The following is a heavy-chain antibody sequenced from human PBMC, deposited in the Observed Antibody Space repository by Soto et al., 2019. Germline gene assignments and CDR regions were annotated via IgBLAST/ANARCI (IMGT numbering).Heavy chain of an antibody. D-gene: IGHD6-13*01. CDR2: IIPIFGTA. J-gene: IGHJ3*02. CDR1: GGTFSSYA. Sequence: ASVKVSCKASGGTFSSYAISWVRQAPGQGLEWMGGIIPIFGTANYAQKFQGRVTITADKSTSTAYMELSSLRSEDTAVYYCARDPYSSSWYPVTGAFEIWGQGTMVTVSS. CDR3: ARDPYSSSWYPVTGAFEI. V-gene: IGHV1-69*06.